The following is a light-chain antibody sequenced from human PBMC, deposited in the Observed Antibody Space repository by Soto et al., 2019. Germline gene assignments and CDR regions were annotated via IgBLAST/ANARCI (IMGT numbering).Light chain of an antibody. CDR3: QQRSDLLT. CDR2: DAS. Sequence: EIMLTQSPDTLSLSPGERATLSCRASQSVGSYLAWYQQKAGQAPRLLIYDASNRATGIPARFSGSGSGTDFTLTISSLEPEDFAVYYCQQRSDLLTFGGGTKVEIK. J-gene: IGKJ4*01. CDR1: QSVGSY. V-gene: IGKV3-11*01.